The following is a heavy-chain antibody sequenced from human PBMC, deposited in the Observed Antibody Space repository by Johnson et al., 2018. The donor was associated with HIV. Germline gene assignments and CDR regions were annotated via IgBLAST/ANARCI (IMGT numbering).Heavy chain of an antibody. CDR1: GFTFSSYA. D-gene: IGHD1-26*01. Sequence: QVQLVESGGGVVQPGRSLRLSCAASGFTFSSYAMHWVRQAPGKGLEWVSVIYSGGSTYYADSVKGRFTISRDNSKNTLYLQMNSLRAEDTAVYYCARAGARAFDIWGQGTMVTVSS. J-gene: IGHJ3*02. CDR2: IYSGGST. CDR3: ARAGARAFDI. V-gene: IGHV3-NL1*01.